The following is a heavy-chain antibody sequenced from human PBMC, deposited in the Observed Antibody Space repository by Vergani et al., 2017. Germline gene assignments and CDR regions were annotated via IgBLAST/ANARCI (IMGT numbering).Heavy chain of an antibody. CDR1: GGSISSYY. CDR3: ARGQYCSSTSCYRRAFDI. V-gene: IGHV4-59*01. CDR2: IYYSGST. Sequence: QVQLQESGPGLVKPSETLSLTCTVSGGSISSYYWSWIRQPPGKGLEWIGYIYYSGSTNYNPSLNSRVTISVDTSKNQFSLKLSSVTAADTAVYYCARGQYCSSTSCYRRAFDIWGQGTMVTVSS. D-gene: IGHD2-2*01. J-gene: IGHJ3*02.